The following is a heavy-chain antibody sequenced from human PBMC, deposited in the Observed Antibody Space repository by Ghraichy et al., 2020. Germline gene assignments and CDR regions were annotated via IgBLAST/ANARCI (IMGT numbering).Heavy chain of an antibody. Sequence: ASVKVSCKASGYTFTSYGISWVRQAPGQGLEWMGWISAYNGNTNYAQKLQGRVTMTTDTSTSTAYMELRSLRSDDTAVYYCARQYYDFWSGYYTGIDYWGQGTLVTVSS. D-gene: IGHD3-3*01. CDR3: ARQYYDFWSGYYTGIDY. V-gene: IGHV1-18*01. CDR1: GYTFTSYG. CDR2: ISAYNGNT. J-gene: IGHJ4*02.